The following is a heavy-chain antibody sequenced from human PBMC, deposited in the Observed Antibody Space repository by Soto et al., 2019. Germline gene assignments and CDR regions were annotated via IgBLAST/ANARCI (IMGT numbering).Heavy chain of an antibody. CDR2: ITHSGST. CDR1: GGSFSGYY. Sequence: QVQLQQWGAGLLKPSETLSLTCAVYGGSFSGYYWSWIRQPPGKGLEWIGEITHSGSTNYNPSLKSRVTISVDTAKNQCSLKLSSVTAADTAVYYCARESLSGSILNWCEPWGQGTLVTVSS. J-gene: IGHJ5*02. D-gene: IGHD7-27*01. CDR3: ARESLSGSILNWCEP. V-gene: IGHV4-34*01.